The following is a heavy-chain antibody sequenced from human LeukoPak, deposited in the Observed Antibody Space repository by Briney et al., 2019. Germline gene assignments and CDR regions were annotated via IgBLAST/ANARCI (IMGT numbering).Heavy chain of an antibody. CDR2: INHSGST. V-gene: IGHV4-34*01. J-gene: IGHJ3*02. CDR1: GGSFSGYY. CDR3: ARGAYYDILTGYSAAFDI. Sequence: KPSETLSLTCAVYGGSFSGYYWSWIRQPPGQGLEWIGEINHSGSTNYSPSLKSRVTISVDPSKSQFSLKLSSVTAADTAVYYCARGAYYDILTGYSAAFDIWGQGTMVTVSS. D-gene: IGHD3-9*01.